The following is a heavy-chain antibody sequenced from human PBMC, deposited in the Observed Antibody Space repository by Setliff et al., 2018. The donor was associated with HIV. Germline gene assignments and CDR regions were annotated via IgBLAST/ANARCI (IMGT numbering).Heavy chain of an antibody. CDR1: GYNLTPHW. V-gene: IGHV5-51*01. J-gene: IGHJ4*02. CDR3: ATGDDLKTRGFDH. Sequence: GESLKISCKESGYNLTPHWIGWVRQMPGKGLEWMGIIYPGDSETRYSPSFQGQVTISVDKSINTAYLHWSTLQASDTAIYYCATGDDLKTRGFDHWGQGTLVTVSS. D-gene: IGHD1-1*01. CDR2: IYPGDSET.